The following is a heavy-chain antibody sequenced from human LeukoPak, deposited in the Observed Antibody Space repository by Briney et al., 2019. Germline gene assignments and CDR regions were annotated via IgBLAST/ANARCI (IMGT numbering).Heavy chain of an antibody. V-gene: IGHV4-39*01. CDR1: GGSISSSSYY. CDR2: IYYSGST. D-gene: IGHD3-10*01. Sequence: SETLSLTCTVSGGSISSSSYYWGWIRQPPGKGLEWIGSIYYSGSTYYNPSLKSRVTISVDTSENQFSLKLSSVTAADTAVYYCATHGVYYYYMDVWGKGTTVTVSS. J-gene: IGHJ6*03. CDR3: ATHGVYYYYMDV.